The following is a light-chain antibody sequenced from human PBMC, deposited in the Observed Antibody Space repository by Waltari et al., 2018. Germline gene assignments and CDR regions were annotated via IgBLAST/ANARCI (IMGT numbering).Light chain of an antibody. CDR1: QSVSSSY. J-gene: IGKJ3*01. CDR2: GES. V-gene: IGKV3-20*01. Sequence: EIVLTHSPVTLSLSPGERATPPCRASQSVSSSYLAWYQQQPGQAPRLLIYGESFRATGIPDRFSGSGSGTDFTLTISRLETEDVAVFYCQQFGGGFTFGPGTKVDIK. CDR3: QQFGGGFT.